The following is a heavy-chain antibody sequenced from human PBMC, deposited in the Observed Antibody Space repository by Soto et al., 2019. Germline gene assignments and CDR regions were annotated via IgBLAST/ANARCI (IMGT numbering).Heavy chain of an antibody. V-gene: IGHV3-21*01. Sequence: GGSLRLSCAASGFTFSTYNMNWVRQAPGKGLEWVSSISSGSSYIYYADSVTGRFTVSRDNAKKSLFLQMNSLRAEDTAVYYCASDRTSSLSSGPYDYWGQGTLVTVSS. CDR3: ASDRTSSLSSGPYDY. J-gene: IGHJ4*02. CDR1: GFTFSTYN. D-gene: IGHD6-19*01. CDR2: ISSGSSYI.